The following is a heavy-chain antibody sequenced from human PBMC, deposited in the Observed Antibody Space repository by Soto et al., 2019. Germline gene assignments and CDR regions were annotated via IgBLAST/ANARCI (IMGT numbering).Heavy chain of an antibody. J-gene: IGHJ4*02. D-gene: IGHD1-1*01. CDR3: ARHIHNQGFEYYFDS. V-gene: IGHV4-39*01. CDR2: NAYSGNS. Sequence: QLQLQESGPGLVKPSETLSLTCNASGGSITSSGSAWGWIRQSPGKGLEWLGTNAYSGNSYYIPSLKSRITISVDTSKNQISLKLSSVTAADTAVYYCARHIHNQGFEYYFDSWGQGTLVTVSS. CDR1: GGSITSSGSA.